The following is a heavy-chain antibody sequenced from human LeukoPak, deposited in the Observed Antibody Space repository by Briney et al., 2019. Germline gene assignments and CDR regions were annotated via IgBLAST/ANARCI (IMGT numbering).Heavy chain of an antibody. D-gene: IGHD3-9*01. CDR2: VNPSAAST. Sequence: ASVKVSCKASGYTFTSYYMHWVRQAPGQGLEWMGIVNPSAASTTYAQKFQGRVTMTRDTSISTAYMELSRLRSDDTAVYYCASGNYDILTGYLDDAFDIWGQGTMVTVSS. CDR3: ASGNYDILTGYLDDAFDI. CDR1: GYTFTSYY. V-gene: IGHV1-46*01. J-gene: IGHJ3*02.